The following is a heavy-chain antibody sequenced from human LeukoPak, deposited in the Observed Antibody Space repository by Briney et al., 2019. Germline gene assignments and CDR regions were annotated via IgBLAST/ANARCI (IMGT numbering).Heavy chain of an antibody. CDR1: GYTFTSYD. CDR2: MNPNSGNT. J-gene: IGHJ6*03. V-gene: IGHV1-8*01. CDR3: ARGKWAAAGTRYYCYMDV. Sequence: ASVKVSCKASGYTFTSYDINWVRQATGQGLEWMGWMNPNSGNTGYAQKFQGRVTMTRNTSISTAYMELSSLRSEDTAVYYCARGKWAAAGTRYYCYMDVWGQGAMVTVSS. D-gene: IGHD6-13*01.